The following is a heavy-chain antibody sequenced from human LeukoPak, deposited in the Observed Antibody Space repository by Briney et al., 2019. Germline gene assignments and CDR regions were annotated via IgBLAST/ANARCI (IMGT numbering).Heavy chain of an antibody. D-gene: IGHD3-22*01. CDR1: GFTFSSYW. Sequence: GGSLRLSCAASGFTFSSYWMSWVRQAPGKGLEWVANIKQDGSEKYYVDSVKGRFTISRDNAKNSLYLQMNSLRAEDTAVYYCARGGHYDSGGYLENLPEDYWGQGTLVTVSS. CDR2: IKQDGSEK. V-gene: IGHV3-7*01. J-gene: IGHJ4*02. CDR3: ARGGHYDSGGYLENLPEDY.